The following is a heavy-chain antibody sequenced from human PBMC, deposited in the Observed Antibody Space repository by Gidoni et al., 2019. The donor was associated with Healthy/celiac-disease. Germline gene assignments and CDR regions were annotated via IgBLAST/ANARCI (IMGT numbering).Heavy chain of an antibody. CDR1: GYSISSGYD. V-gene: IGHV4-38-2*02. J-gene: IGHJ4*02. CDR2: IYHSGST. CDR3: ARGGYSYGLIFDY. Sequence: QVQLQESGPGLVKTAETLSLTCSVSGYSISSGYDWGWIRQPPGKGLEWIGSIYHSGSTYYNPSLKSRVSISVDTSKNQFSLKLSSVTAAETAVYYCARGGYSYGLIFDYWGQGTLVTVSS. D-gene: IGHD5-18*01.